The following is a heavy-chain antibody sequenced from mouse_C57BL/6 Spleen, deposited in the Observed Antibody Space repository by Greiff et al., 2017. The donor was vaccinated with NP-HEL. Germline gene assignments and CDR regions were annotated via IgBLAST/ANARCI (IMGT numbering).Heavy chain of an antibody. CDR1: GYTFTSYW. Sequence: QVQLQQPGAELVKPGASVKMSCKASGYTFTSYWITWVKQRPGQGLEWIGDIYPGSGSTNYNEKFKSKATLTVDTPSSTAYMQLSSLTSEDSAVYYCARLLRSLFDYWGQGTTLTVSS. CDR2: IYPGSGST. J-gene: IGHJ2*01. V-gene: IGHV1-55*01. D-gene: IGHD1-1*01. CDR3: ARLLRSLFDY.